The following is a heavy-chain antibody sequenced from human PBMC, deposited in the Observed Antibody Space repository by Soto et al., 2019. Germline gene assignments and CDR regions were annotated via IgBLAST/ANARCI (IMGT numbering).Heavy chain of an antibody. CDR2: IWYDGIDK. J-gene: IGHJ6*02. V-gene: IGHV3-33*01. D-gene: IGHD4-17*01. Sequence: GGSLRLSCAASGFTFSTYGMHWVRQAPGKRLEWVAAIWYDGIDKYYAASVKGRFTISRDNSMNTVYLQMSSLRADDTAVYYCARAAVTDYQYHGMDVWGQGTTVTVSS. CDR3: ARAAVTDYQYHGMDV. CDR1: GFTFSTYG.